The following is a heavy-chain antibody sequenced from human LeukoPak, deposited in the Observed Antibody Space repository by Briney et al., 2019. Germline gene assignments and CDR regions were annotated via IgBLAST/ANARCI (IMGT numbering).Heavy chain of an antibody. CDR1: GFTFSSYA. CDR3: ARPHSGYDLNDAFDI. V-gene: IGHV3-30*01. Sequence: GGSLRLSCAASGFTFSSYAMHWVRQAPGKGLEWVAVIPYDGSNKYYADSVKGRFTISRDNSKNTLYLQMNSLRAEDTAVYYCARPHSGYDLNDAFDIWGQGTMVTVSS. CDR2: IPYDGSNK. D-gene: IGHD5-12*01. J-gene: IGHJ3*02.